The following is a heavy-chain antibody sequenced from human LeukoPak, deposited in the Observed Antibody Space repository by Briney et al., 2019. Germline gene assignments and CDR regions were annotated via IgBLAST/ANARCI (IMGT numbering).Heavy chain of an antibody. CDR1: GFTFSSYA. CDR3: AKADIVVVVAADGSFDY. V-gene: IGHV3-23*01. D-gene: IGHD2-15*01. Sequence: SGGSLRLSCAASGFTFSSYAMSWVRQAPGKGLEWVSAISGSGGSTYYADSVKGRFTISRDNSKNTLYLQMNSLRAEDTAVYYCAKADIVVVVAADGSFDYWGQGTLVTVSS. CDR2: ISGSGGST. J-gene: IGHJ4*02.